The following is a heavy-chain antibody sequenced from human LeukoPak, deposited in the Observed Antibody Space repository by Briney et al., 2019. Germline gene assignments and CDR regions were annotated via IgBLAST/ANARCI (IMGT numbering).Heavy chain of an antibody. CDR1: GGSISSSSYY. Sequence: SETLSLTCTVSGGSISSSSYYWGWIRQPPGKGLEWIGSIYYSGSTYYNPSLKSRVTISVDTSKNQFSLKLNSVTAADTAVYYCARAKGLSGGFDYWGQGTLVTVSS. D-gene: IGHD3-16*01. CDR3: ARAKGLSGGFDY. J-gene: IGHJ4*02. V-gene: IGHV4-39*07. CDR2: IYYSGST.